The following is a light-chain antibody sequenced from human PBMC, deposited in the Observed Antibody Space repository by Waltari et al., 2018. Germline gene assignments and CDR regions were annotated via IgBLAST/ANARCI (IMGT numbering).Light chain of an antibody. V-gene: IGLV1-47*01. CDR1: NSNIGRNS. J-gene: IGLJ1*01. Sequence: QSVLTQPPSVSGTPGQTVTISCFGTNSNIGRNSVFWYQQLPGTAPKLLIYRDDKRPSGVPDRVSGSKSGTSASLAIRGLRSEDEAEYYCEAWDDSLSVSYVFGSGTKVTV. CDR3: EAWDDSLSVSYV. CDR2: RDD.